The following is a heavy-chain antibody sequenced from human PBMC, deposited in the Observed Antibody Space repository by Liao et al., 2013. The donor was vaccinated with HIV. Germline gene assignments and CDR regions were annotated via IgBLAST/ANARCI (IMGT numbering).Heavy chain of an antibody. CDR2: IYYSGNT. Sequence: QMQLQESGPGLVKPSATLSLICNVSGASISRSSHHWGWVRQSPGRGLEWIGSIYYSGNTYYNPSLKSRLAIDTSRNQFSLNLYSVTAADTAVYFCARDRGDYGFWSGYNTHGAFDVWGPGTVVIVSA. J-gene: IGHJ3*01. CDR1: GASISRSSHH. CDR3: ARDRGDYGFWSGYNTHGAFDV. V-gene: IGHV4-39*07. D-gene: IGHD3-3*01.